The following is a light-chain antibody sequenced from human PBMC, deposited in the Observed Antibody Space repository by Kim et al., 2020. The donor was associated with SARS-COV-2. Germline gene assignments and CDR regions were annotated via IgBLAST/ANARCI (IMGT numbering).Light chain of an antibody. CDR3: ATWDGSLNGWV. V-gene: IGLV1-44*01. J-gene: IGLJ3*02. CDR2: SNN. CDR1: SSNIGSNT. Sequence: GQSVTIYCSGSSSNIGSNTVNWYQPLPGTGPKFLIYSNNQRPSGVPDRFSGSKSGTSASLDLSGLQSEDEADYYCATWDGSLNGWVFGGGTKLTVL.